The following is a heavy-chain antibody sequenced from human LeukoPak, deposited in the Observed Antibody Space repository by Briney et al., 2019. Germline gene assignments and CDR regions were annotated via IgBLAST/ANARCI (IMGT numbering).Heavy chain of an antibody. CDR1: GFTFSSYA. CDR2: ISGSGGSA. Sequence: GGSLRLSCAASGFTFSSYAMSWVRQAPEKGLEWVSIISGSGGSAYYADSVKGRFTISRDNSKNTLFLQMNSLRAEDTAVYYCARELLWFGESNGMDVWGQGTTVTVSS. J-gene: IGHJ6*02. D-gene: IGHD3-10*01. V-gene: IGHV3-23*01. CDR3: ARELLWFGESNGMDV.